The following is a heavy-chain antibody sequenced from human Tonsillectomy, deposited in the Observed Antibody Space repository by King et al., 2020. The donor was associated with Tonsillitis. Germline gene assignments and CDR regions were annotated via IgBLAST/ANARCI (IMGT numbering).Heavy chain of an antibody. CDR3: ARLSRYRYGPGAFDI. CDR1: GGSFSGYD. Sequence: VQLQQWGAGLLKPSETLSLTCAVYGGSFSGYDWNWIRQPPGKGLEWIGEINHSGSTNYNPSLKSRVTISVDTSKKQFSLKLSSVTAADTAVYYCARLSRYRYGPGAFDIWGRGTIVTVSS. J-gene: IGHJ3*02. V-gene: IGHV4-34*01. D-gene: IGHD5-18*01. CDR2: INHSGST.